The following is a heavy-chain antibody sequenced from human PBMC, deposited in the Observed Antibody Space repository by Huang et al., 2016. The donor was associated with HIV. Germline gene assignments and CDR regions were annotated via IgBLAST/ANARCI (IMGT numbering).Heavy chain of an antibody. V-gene: IGHV5-51*01. CDR1: GYTFNGYW. J-gene: IGHJ3*02. D-gene: IGHD2-2*01. Sequence: EVQLVQSGAVVKKPGESLQISCKGSGYTFNGYWFGWVRQLPGKGLAWMGIIYPGDSDTTYRPSFQGQVTISADKSISTAYLQWSGLKASDTAMYYCARQGVGDFVVEPTGLGAFDIWGQGTMVTVSS. CDR3: ARQGVGDFVVEPTGLGAFDI. CDR2: IYPGDSDT.